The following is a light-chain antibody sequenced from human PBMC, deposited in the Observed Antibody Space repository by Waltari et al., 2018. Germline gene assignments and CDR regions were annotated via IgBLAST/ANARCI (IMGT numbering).Light chain of an antibody. Sequence: EIVLTQSPATLSLSPGERATLSCRASQSVSRYLAWYQQKPGQAPRLLIYGASNRATGIPARFSGSGSGTDFTLTISSLEPEDFAVYHCQQRSNWPFTFGGGTKVEIK. CDR3: QQRSNWPFT. CDR2: GAS. CDR1: QSVSRY. J-gene: IGKJ4*01. V-gene: IGKV3-11*01.